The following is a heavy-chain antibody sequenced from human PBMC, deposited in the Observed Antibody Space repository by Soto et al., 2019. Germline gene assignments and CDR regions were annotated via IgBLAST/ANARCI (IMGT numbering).Heavy chain of an antibody. CDR1: GGTFSSYA. Sequence: SVKVSCKASGGTFSSYAISWVRQAPGQGLEWMGGIIPIFGTANYAQKFQGRVTITADESTSTAYMELSSLRSEDTAVYYCARDYCISTSCSYGMDVWGQGTTVTVSS. J-gene: IGHJ6*02. CDR2: IIPIFGTA. V-gene: IGHV1-69*13. CDR3: ARDYCISTSCSYGMDV. D-gene: IGHD2-2*01.